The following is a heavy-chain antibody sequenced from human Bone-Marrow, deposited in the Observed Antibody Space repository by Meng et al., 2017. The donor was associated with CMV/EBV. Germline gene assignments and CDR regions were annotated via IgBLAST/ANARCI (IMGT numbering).Heavy chain of an antibody. CDR1: GGTFSSYT. D-gene: IGHD2-2*01. V-gene: IGHV1-69*04. CDR3: ARDIFSVPAATY. CDR2: IIPILGIA. Sequence: SVKVSCKASGGTFSSYTISWVRQAPGQGLEWMGRIIPILGIANYAQKFQGRVTITADKSTSTAYMELSSLRSEDTAVYYCARDIFSVPAATYWGQGTLVTVPS. J-gene: IGHJ4*02.